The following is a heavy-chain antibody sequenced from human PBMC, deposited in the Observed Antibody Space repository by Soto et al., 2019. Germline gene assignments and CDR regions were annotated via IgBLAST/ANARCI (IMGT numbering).Heavy chain of an antibody. V-gene: IGHV1-3*04. D-gene: IGHD6-19*01. CDR1: GYTFTTYA. CDR3: VAVDYGDY. CDR2: INTGNGDT. J-gene: IGHJ4*02. Sequence: QVQLVQSGAEVKKPGASVTVSCKASGYTFTTYAMHWVRQAPGQRPEWMGWINTGNGDTTYLQNLQDRVTFTSDTSARTVYMELSSLRSEATAVYYCVAVDYGDYWGQGTPVTVSS.